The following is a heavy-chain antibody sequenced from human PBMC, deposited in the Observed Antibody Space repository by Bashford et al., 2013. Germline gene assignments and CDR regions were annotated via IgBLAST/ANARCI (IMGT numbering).Heavy chain of an antibody. CDR1: GFTFSTFW. J-gene: IGHJ4*02. V-gene: IGHV3-7*01. Sequence: GSLRLSCSVSGFTFSTFWMSWVRQIPGKGLEWVANIKNDGSVTSYSDSLKGRFTISRNSANNSLYLHMDDLRVEDTAVYYCTREGQRPHSGADFWGQGALVTVSS. CDR2: IKNDGSVT. CDR3: TREGQRPHSGADF. D-gene: IGHD6-25*01.